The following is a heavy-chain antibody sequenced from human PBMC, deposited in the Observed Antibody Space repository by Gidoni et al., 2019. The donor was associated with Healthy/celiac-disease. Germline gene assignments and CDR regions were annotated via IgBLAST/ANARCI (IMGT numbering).Heavy chain of an antibody. J-gene: IGHJ5*02. D-gene: IGHD6-13*01. V-gene: IGHV1-69*01. CDR1: GDTFRSNG. Sequence: QVQLVQSGAEVKKPGSSVTVSCAASGDTFRSNGISWVRQAPGQGLEWMGGITPLFGTTTYAQKFQGRVTITADESTSTAYMELNSLTSDDTAVYYCARRTAAAVDNKWLDPWGQGTLVTVSS. CDR3: ARRTAAAVDNKWLDP. CDR2: ITPLFGTT.